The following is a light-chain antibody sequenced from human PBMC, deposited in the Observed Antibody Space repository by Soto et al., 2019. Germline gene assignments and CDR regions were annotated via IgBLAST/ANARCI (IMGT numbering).Light chain of an antibody. CDR2: DAS. V-gene: IGKV3-11*01. J-gene: IGKJ2*01. CDR1: QSVSSY. CDR3: QQRSNGPPYT. Sequence: EIVLTQSPATLSLSPGERATLSCRASQSVSSYLAWYQQKPGQAPRLLIYDASNRATGIPARFSGSGSGTDFTLTISSLEPEDFAVYYCQQRSNGPPYTFGQGPKLEIK.